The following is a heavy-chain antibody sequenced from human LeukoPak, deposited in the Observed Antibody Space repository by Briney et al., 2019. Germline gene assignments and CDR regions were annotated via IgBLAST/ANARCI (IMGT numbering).Heavy chain of an antibody. Sequence: PGGSLRLSCAASGFPFSSYAMNWVRQAPGKGLEWVSSISRTSRNISYAAPVKGLFTISRDNPTNSLYLQINSLRAEDTAVYYCATEFLGAVAETGDYWGQGTLVTVSS. J-gene: IGHJ4*02. D-gene: IGHD6-19*01. CDR1: GFPFSSYA. CDR2: ISRTSRNI. CDR3: ATEFLGAVAETGDY. V-gene: IGHV3-21*01.